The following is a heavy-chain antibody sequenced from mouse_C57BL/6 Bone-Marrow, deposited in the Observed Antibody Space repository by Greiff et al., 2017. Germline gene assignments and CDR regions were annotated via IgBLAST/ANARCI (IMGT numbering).Heavy chain of an antibody. CDR3: TRGAYYGSFYYYAMDY. J-gene: IGHJ4*01. Sequence: EVKVVESGEGLVKPGGSLKLSCAASGFTFSSYAMSWVRQTPEKRLEWVAYISSGGDYIYYADTVKGRFTISRDNARNTLYLHMSSLKSEDTAMYYCTRGAYYGSFYYYAMDYWGQGTSVTVSS. V-gene: IGHV5-9-1*02. D-gene: IGHD1-1*01. CDR1: GFTFSSYA. CDR2: ISSGGDYI.